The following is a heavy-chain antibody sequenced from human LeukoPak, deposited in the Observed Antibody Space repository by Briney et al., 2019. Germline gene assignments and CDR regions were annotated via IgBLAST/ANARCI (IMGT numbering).Heavy chain of an antibody. D-gene: IGHD2-15*01. J-gene: IGHJ3*02. Sequence: GGSLRLSCAASGFTFSSYAMNWVRQAPGKGLEWVSGISGSSGSKCYADSVKGRFTISRDNSKNTVYLQMNSLRAEDTAVYYCARELLQIHAFDIWGQGTMVTVSS. CDR1: GFTFSSYA. V-gene: IGHV3-23*01. CDR2: ISGSSGSK. CDR3: ARELLQIHAFDI.